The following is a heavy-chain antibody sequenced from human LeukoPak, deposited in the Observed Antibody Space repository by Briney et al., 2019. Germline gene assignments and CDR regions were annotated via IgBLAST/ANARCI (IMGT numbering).Heavy chain of an antibody. D-gene: IGHD6-13*01. CDR1: GFTFRTSN. Sequence: PGGSLRLSCAASGFTFRTSNRNWVRQAPGKGLEWVSYISSSSSTIYYADSVKGRFTISRDNAKNSLYLQMNSLRAEDTAVYYCARGSSWYFRPFDYWAREPWSPSPQ. J-gene: IGHJ4*02. CDR2: ISSSSSTI. V-gene: IGHV3-48*01. CDR3: ARGSSWYFRPFDY.